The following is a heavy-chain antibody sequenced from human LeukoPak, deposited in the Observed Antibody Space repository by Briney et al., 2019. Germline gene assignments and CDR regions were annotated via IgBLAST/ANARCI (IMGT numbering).Heavy chain of an antibody. D-gene: IGHD2/OR15-2a*01. J-gene: IGHJ4*02. CDR2: ISSSGSAI. V-gene: IGHV3-48*01. CDR1: GFTSSSYG. CDR3: AREGPRGNSQFDY. Sequence: GGSLRLSCVGSGFTSSSYGMNWVRQAPGKGLEWVSYISSSGSAIHYADSVKGRFTISRDNAKNSLFLQMNSLRADDTAVYYCAREGPRGNSQFDYWGQGTLVTVSS.